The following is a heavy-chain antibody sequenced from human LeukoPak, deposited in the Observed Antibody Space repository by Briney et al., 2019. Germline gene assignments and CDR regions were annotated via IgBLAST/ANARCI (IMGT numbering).Heavy chain of an antibody. V-gene: IGHV3-53*01. CDR3: ARDSGAYYDGSGYFDY. J-gene: IGHJ4*02. CDR2: IYSGGST. D-gene: IGHD3-22*01. Sequence: GGSLRLSCAASGFTVSSNYMSWVRQAPGKGLEWVSVIYSGGSTYYADSVKGRFTISRDNSKNTLYLQMNSLRAEDTAVYYCARDSGAYYDGSGYFDYWGQGTLVTVSS. CDR1: GFTVSSNY.